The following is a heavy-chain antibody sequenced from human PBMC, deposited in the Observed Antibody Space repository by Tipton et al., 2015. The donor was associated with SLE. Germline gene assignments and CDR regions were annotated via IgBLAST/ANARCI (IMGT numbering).Heavy chain of an antibody. CDR3: ARSTYMDV. CDR1: GFTFSSYS. V-gene: IGHV3-21*01. CDR2: ITRSSTHI. Sequence: SLRLSCAASGFTFSSYSMNWVRQAPGKGLERISSITRSSTHIYYADSVKGRFTISRDNARNSLYLQMNSLRAEDTAVYYCARSTYMDVWGKGTTVTVSS. J-gene: IGHJ6*03.